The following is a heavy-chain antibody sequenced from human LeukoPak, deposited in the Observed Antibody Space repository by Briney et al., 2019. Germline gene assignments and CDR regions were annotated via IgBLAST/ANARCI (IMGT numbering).Heavy chain of an antibody. CDR1: GFTVSTYA. D-gene: IGHD4-17*01. V-gene: IGHV3-30*18. CDR2: MSNDATKK. CDR3: AKDMNTVTTTFDY. J-gene: IGHJ4*02. Sequence: GGSLRLSCAASGFTVSTYAMHWVRQAPGKGLEWVAVMSNDATKKYYADSVKGRSTISRDNSENTLYLQMNSLRAEDTAVYYCAKDMNTVTTTFDYWGQGTLVTVSS.